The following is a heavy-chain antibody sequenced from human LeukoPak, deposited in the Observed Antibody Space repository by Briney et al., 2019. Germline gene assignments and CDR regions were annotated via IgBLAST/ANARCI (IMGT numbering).Heavy chain of an antibody. J-gene: IGHJ4*02. D-gene: IGHD3-22*01. CDR1: GFTFSSYA. CDR3: AKGSYYDSSGSFYFDY. CDR2: ISGSGDNT. Sequence: GGSLRLSCAASGFTFSSYAMSWVRQAPGKGLEWVSGISGSGDNTYYADSVKGRFTVSRDNSKNTLYVQVNSLGTEDTAAYYCAKGSYYDSSGSFYFDYWGQETLVTVSS. V-gene: IGHV3-23*01.